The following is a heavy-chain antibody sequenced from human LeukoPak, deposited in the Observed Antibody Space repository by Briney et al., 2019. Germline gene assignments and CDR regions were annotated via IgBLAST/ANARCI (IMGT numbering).Heavy chain of an antibody. Sequence: SETLALTCAVYGGSFSGYYWSWIRQPPGKELEWIGEINHSGSTNYNPSLKSRVTISVDTSKNQFSLKLSSVTAADTAVYYCARLRLGYCSSTSCHLVSDYYGMDVWGKGTTVTVSS. CDR1: GGSFSGYY. CDR2: INHSGST. J-gene: IGHJ6*04. CDR3: ARLRLGYCSSTSCHLVSDYYGMDV. D-gene: IGHD2-2*01. V-gene: IGHV4-34*01.